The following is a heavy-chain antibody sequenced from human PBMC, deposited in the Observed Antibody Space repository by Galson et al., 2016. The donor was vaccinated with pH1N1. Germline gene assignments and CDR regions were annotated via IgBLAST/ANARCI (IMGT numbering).Heavy chain of an antibody. CDR3: ARGHPLGSISGWV. D-gene: IGHD6-19*01. CDR1: GYTFNNYD. J-gene: IGHJ4*02. Sequence: SVKVSCKASGYTFNNYDINWVRQTPGQGLEWMGWMNPNTGGTDSAQKFQGRVTLTRNTSEGTAFMELGNLRSDDTAVYYCARGHPLGSISGWVWGQGSLVTVSS. CDR2: MNPNTGGT. V-gene: IGHV1-8*03.